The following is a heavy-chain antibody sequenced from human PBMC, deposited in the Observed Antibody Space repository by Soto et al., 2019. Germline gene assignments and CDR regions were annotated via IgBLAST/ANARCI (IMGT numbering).Heavy chain of an antibody. CDR2: IYSSGST. CDR1: GGSISNYY. D-gene: IGHD2-8*02. CDR3: ARDKITGLYDY. Sequence: PSETLSLTCTVYGGSISNYYWNWIRQSPGKGLEWIGYIYSSGSTHYNPSLKNRVTISIDTSKNQVSLKLNSVTAADTAVYYCARDKITGLYDYWGQGTLVTVSS. V-gene: IGHV4-59*12. J-gene: IGHJ4*02.